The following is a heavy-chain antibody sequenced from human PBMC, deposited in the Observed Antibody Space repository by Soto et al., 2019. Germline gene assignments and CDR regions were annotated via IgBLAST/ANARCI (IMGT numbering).Heavy chain of an antibody. Sequence: LGESLKISCEGSGYTFTNYWIAWVRQMPGKGLEWMGIIYPGDSDTRYSPSFQGQVTISADKSISTAYLQWSSLKASDPAVYYCARRASSTEDLDYWGQGTPVTVSS. V-gene: IGHV5-51*01. J-gene: IGHJ4*02. CDR3: ARRASSTEDLDY. CDR1: GYTFTNYW. CDR2: IYPGDSDT. D-gene: IGHD3-3*02.